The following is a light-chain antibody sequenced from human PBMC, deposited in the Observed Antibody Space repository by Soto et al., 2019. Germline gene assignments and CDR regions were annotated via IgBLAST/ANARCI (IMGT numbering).Light chain of an antibody. CDR1: QSVSSDY. CDR2: GAS. V-gene: IGKV3-20*01. J-gene: IGKJ1*01. Sequence: EIVLTQSPGTLSLSPGERATLSCRASQSVSSDYLAWYQQKPGQAPRLLIYGASSRATDIPDRFSGRGSGTDFTLTVSSVEPEYFAVYYCQQYGSSPQTFGQGTTVEIK. CDR3: QQYGSSPQT.